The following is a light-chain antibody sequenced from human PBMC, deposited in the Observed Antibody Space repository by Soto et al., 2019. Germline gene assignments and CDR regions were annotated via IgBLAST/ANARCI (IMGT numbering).Light chain of an antibody. CDR1: QSVSSNS. V-gene: IGKV3-20*01. J-gene: IGKJ5*01. CDR2: DAS. Sequence: EIVLTQSPDTLSLSPGDRATLSCRASQSVSSNSLAWYQHKPGQAPSLLIYDASSRATGIPDRFSGSGSGTDFTLTISRLEPEDFAMYYCQQYGSSAPITFGQGTRLEIE. CDR3: QQYGSSAPIT.